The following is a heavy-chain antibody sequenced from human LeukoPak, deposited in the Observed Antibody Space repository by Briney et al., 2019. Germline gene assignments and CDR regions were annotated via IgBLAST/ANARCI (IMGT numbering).Heavy chain of an antibody. J-gene: IGHJ5*02. D-gene: IGHD6-13*01. CDR3: ARLGQQLGWFDP. V-gene: IGHV4-59*01. CDR2: IYYSGST. CDR1: GGSISSYY. Sequence: SETLSLTCTVSGGSISSYYWSWIRQPPGKGLAWIGYIYYSGSTNYNPSLKSRVTISVDTSKNQFSLKLSSVTAADTAVYYCARLGQQLGWFDPWGQGTLVTVSS.